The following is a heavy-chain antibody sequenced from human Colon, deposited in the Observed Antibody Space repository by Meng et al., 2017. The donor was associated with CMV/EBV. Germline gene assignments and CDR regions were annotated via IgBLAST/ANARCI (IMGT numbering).Heavy chain of an antibody. CDR2: INSDGSST. D-gene: IGHD2-2*02. V-gene: IGHV3-74*01. CDR3: ARGGYCSSTSCYKGIDY. Sequence: GESLKISCAASGFTFSSYWMHWVRQAPGKGLVWVSRINSDGSSTSYADSVKGRFTSSRDNAKNTLYLQMNSLRAEDTAVYYCARGGYCSSTSCYKGIDYWGQGTLVTVSS. CDR1: GFTFSSYW. J-gene: IGHJ4*02.